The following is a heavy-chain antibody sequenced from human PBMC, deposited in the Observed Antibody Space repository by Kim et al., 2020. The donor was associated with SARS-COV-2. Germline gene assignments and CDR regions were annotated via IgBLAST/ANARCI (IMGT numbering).Heavy chain of an antibody. D-gene: IGHD3-3*01. CDR2: ISWNSGSI. J-gene: IGHJ5*02. CDR3: AKGLNFGVVGDNWFDP. Sequence: GGSLRLSCAASGFTFDDYAMHWVRQAPGKGLEWVSGISWNSGSIGYADSVKGRFTISRDNAKNSLYLQMNSLRAEDTALYYCAKGLNFGVVGDNWFDPWGQGTLVTVSS. CDR1: GFTFDDYA. V-gene: IGHV3-9*01.